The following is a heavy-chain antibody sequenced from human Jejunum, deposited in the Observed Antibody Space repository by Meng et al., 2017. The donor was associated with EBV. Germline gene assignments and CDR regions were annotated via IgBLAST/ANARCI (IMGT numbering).Heavy chain of an antibody. Sequence: QSQASGSELGNPSQPLSRTRAVSGDSITRGAYLWSWIRQPPGKGLEWIGNIYHIGSTYYNPSLKSRVTISVDRSKNQFSLKLTSVTAADTAVYYCARGGPDFGDYVPFDYWGQGTLVTVSS. CDR3: ARGGPDFGDYVPFDY. V-gene: IGHV4-30-2*01. J-gene: IGHJ4*02. D-gene: IGHD4-17*01. CDR2: IYHIGST. CDR1: GDSITRGAYL.